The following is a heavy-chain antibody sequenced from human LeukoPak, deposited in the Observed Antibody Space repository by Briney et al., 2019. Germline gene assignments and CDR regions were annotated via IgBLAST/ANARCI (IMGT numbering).Heavy chain of an antibody. J-gene: IGHJ4*02. CDR1: RFTFSTYA. Sequence: GGSLRLSCAASRFTFSTYAMTWVRQAPGKGLEWVSSIGGGSSPYYADSVKGRFTISRDNSKNTLYLQMDSLRAEDTAVYYCAKDSLYNSGWYYFDYWGQGTLVTVSS. CDR2: IGGGSSP. CDR3: AKDSLYNSGWYYFDY. D-gene: IGHD6-19*01. V-gene: IGHV3-23*01.